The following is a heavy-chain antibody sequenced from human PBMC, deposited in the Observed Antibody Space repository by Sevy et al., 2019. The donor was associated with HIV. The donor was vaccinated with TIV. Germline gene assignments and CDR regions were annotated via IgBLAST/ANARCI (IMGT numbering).Heavy chain of an antibody. V-gene: IGHV3-23*01. Sequence: GGSLRLSCAASGFTFSSYAMSWVRQAPGKGLQWVSAISGSGGSTYYADSVKGRFTISRDNSKNTLYLQMNSLRAEDTAVYYCARADYGDLPGFDYWGQGTLVTVSS. J-gene: IGHJ4*02. CDR2: ISGSGGST. CDR3: ARADYGDLPGFDY. D-gene: IGHD4-17*01. CDR1: GFTFSSYA.